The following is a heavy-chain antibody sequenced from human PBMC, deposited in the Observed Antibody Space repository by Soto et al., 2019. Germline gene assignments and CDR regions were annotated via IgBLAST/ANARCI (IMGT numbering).Heavy chain of an antibody. J-gene: IGHJ4*02. CDR2: IGYDGTNK. V-gene: IGHV3-30*18. D-gene: IGHD6-19*01. CDR3: AEEDSSGFDF. Sequence: QVQLVESGGGVAQPGRSLRLSCAASGFTFSSYGMHWVRQAPGKGLEWVAVIGYDGTNKYYADSVKGRFTISRDNSENTLYLQMNSLRAEDTAVYYCAEEDSSGFDFWGQGTLVTVSS. CDR1: GFTFSSYG.